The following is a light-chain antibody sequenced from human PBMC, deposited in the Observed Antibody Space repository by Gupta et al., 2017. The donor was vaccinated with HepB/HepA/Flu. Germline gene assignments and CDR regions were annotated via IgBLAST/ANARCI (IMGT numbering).Light chain of an antibody. CDR3: QQRRNWPLT. CDR2: DAS. CDR1: QSVSSY. Sequence: EIVLTQSPATLSLSPGERATLSCRASQSVSSYLAWYQQKPGQAPRLLIYDASNRATGIPARFSGSGSGTDFTLTISSLEPEDFAVYYCQQRRNWPLTFGGGTXVEIK. J-gene: IGKJ4*01. V-gene: IGKV3-11*01.